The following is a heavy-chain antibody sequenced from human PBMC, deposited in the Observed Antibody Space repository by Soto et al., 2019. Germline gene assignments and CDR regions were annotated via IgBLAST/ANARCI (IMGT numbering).Heavy chain of an antibody. V-gene: IGHV6-1*01. CDR2: TYYRSKWYN. CDR3: ARDRQGITMVRGNYYYYGMDV. J-gene: IGHJ6*02. Sequence: KSSETLSLTCAISGDSVSSNSAAWNWIRQSPSRGLEWLGRTYYRSKWYNDYAVSVKSRITINPDTSKNQFSLQLNSVTPEDTAVYYCARDRQGITMVRGNYYYYGMDVWGQGTTVTVSS. CDR1: GDSVSSNSAA. D-gene: IGHD3-10*01.